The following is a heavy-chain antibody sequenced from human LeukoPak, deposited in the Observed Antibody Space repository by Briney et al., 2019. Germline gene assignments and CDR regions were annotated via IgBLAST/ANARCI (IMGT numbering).Heavy chain of an antibody. D-gene: IGHD3-3*01. CDR3: AKDRTRVRFLEWAVLDY. V-gene: IGHV3-30*02. Sequence: GGSLRLSCAASGFTFSSYGMHWVRQAPGKGLEWVAFIRYDGSNKYYADSVKGRFTISRDNSKNTLYLQINSLRAEDTAVYYCAKDRTRVRFLEWAVLDYWGQGTLVTVSS. CDR2: IRYDGSNK. CDR1: GFTFSSYG. J-gene: IGHJ4*02.